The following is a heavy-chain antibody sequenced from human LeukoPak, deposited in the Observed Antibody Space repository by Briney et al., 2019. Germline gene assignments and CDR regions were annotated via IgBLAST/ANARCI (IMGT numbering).Heavy chain of an antibody. CDR1: GGSIRSGGVY. V-gene: IGHV4-31*03. D-gene: IGHD2-15*01. CDR2: SYYSGST. CDR3: AREATGYCSGGSCYSLDY. J-gene: IGHJ4*02. Sequence: SETLSLTCTVSGGSIRSGGVYWSWIRQHPGKGLEWLGYSYYSGSTHYNPSLESRVTISVDTSNNQFSLKLSSVTAADTAVYYCAREATGYCSGGSCYSLDYWGQGTLVTVSS.